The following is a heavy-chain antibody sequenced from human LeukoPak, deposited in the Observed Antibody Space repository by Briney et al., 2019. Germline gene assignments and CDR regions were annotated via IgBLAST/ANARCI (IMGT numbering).Heavy chain of an antibody. CDR3: ARDSGYQSDAFDF. V-gene: IGHV1-18*01. CDR2: ISAYTRNT. D-gene: IGHD2-2*01. Sequence: ASVKVSCKASGYSFTKYGISWVRQAPGQGREWMGWISAYTRNTDHAQKFQGRVTMTTDTSATTAYMELRSLRSDDTAVYYCARDSGYQSDAFDFWGQGTMVIVSS. J-gene: IGHJ3*01. CDR1: GYSFTKYG.